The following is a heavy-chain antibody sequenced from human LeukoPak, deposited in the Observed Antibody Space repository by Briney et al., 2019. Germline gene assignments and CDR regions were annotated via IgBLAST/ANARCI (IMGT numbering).Heavy chain of an antibody. CDR3: ARXHGLMVRTIGY. CDR1: GYTFTGYY. D-gene: IGHD3-10*01. V-gene: IGHV1-2*02. J-gene: IGHJ4*02. CDR2: INPSSGGT. Sequence: GASVKVSCKASGYTFTGYYMHWVRQAPGQGLEWMGWINPSSGGTNYAQKFQGRVTMTRDTSISTAYMELSRLRSDDTAVYYCARXHGLMVRTIGYWGQGTLVPVSS.